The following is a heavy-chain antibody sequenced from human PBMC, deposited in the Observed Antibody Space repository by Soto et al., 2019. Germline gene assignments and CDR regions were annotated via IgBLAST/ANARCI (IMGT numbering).Heavy chain of an antibody. D-gene: IGHD2-21*02. V-gene: IGHV4-31*03. Sequence: QVQLQESGPGLVEPSQTLSLTCTVSGASITSAGYYWSWIRQHSGKGLEWIGYIHHSGSTYYNPSLKSRITFSVVTAKNQFSLRLTSVPAADTAVYYCARKPIHGDCLGWLDPWGQGTLVTVSS. CDR2: IHHSGST. CDR1: GASITSAGYY. J-gene: IGHJ5*02. CDR3: ARKPIHGDCLGWLDP.